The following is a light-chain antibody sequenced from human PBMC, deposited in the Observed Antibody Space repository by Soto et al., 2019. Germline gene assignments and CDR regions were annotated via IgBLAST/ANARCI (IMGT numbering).Light chain of an antibody. J-gene: IGLJ1*01. CDR2: EIS. CDR3: SSYTSSSIYV. Sequence: QSALTQPASVSGSPGQSITISCTGTTSDVGGYNFVSWYQHHPGKAPKLMIYEISNRPSGVSNRFSCSKSASTASLTISGLQPDDDADYYCSSYTSSSIYVFGTGTKLTVL. V-gene: IGLV2-14*01. CDR1: TSDVGGYNF.